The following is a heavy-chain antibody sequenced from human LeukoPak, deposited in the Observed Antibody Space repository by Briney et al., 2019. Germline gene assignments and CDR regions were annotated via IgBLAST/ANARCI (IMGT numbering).Heavy chain of an antibody. D-gene: IGHD3-22*01. CDR1: GFTFDDYA. CDR2: ISGDGGST. CDR3: AKDAGSGTDYYDSSGYYNWFDP. J-gene: IGHJ5*02. V-gene: IGHV3-43*02. Sequence: GGPLRLSCAASGFTFDDYAMHWVRQAPGKGLEWVSLISGDGGSTYYADSVKGRFTISRDNSKNSLYLQMNSLRTEDTALYYCAKDAGSGTDYYDSSGYYNWFDPWGQGTLVTVSS.